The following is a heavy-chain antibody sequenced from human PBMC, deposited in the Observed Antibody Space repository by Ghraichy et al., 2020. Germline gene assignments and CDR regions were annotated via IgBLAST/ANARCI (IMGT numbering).Heavy chain of an antibody. J-gene: IGHJ6*03. Sequence: SETLSLTCAVSGGSISSGGYSWSWIRQPPGKGLEWIGYIYHSGSTYYNPSLKSRVTISVDRSKNQFSLKLSSVTAADTAVYYCARGVTMVRGAPYYYYYMDVWGKGTTVTVSS. V-gene: IGHV4-30-2*01. D-gene: IGHD3-10*01. CDR1: GGSISSGGYS. CDR2: IYHSGST. CDR3: ARGVTMVRGAPYYYYYMDV.